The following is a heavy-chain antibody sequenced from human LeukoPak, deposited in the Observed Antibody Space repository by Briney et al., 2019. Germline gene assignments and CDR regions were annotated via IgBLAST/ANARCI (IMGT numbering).Heavy chain of an antibody. CDR1: GGSISSSSYY. Sequence: SETLSLTCTVSGGSISSSSYYWGWIRQPPGKGLEWIGSIYYSGSTYYNPSLKSRVTISVDTSKNQFSLKLSSVTAADTAVYYCARDPYYYGSGSYYFDYWGQGTLVTVSS. CDR2: IYYSGST. J-gene: IGHJ4*02. D-gene: IGHD3-10*01. CDR3: ARDPYYYGSGSYYFDY. V-gene: IGHV4-39*07.